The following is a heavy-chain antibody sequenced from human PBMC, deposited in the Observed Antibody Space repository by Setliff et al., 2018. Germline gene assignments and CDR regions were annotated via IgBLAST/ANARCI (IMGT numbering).Heavy chain of an antibody. CDR2: ISAYNGDT. CDR1: GYPFTHQG. CDR3: ARTLGYSYGPYYYYYYMDV. D-gene: IGHD5-18*01. J-gene: IGHJ6*03. V-gene: IGHV1-18*01. Sequence: GASVKVSCKTSGYPFTHQGISWVRQAPGQGLEWMGWISAYNGDTNFIQKFHDRVTMTTDRSTSTAYMELRSLRSDDTAVYFCARTLGYSYGPYYYYYYMDVWGKVTTVTVSS.